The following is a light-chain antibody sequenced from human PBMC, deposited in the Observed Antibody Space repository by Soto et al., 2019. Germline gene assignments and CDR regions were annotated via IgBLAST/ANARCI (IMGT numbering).Light chain of an antibody. CDR1: QSVSST. CDR3: QQYNNWPLLT. J-gene: IGKJ4*01. CDR2: GAS. V-gene: IGKV3-15*01. Sequence: EIVMTQSPATLSVSPGERATLSCRASQSVSSTLAWYQQKPGQAPRLLIYGASSRATGIPARFSGRGSGTEFTLTISNLQSEDFAVYYCQQYNNWPLLTFGGGTKVEIK.